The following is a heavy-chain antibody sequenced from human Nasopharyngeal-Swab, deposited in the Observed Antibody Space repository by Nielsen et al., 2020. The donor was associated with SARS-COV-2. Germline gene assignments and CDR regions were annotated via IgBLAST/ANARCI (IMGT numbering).Heavy chain of an antibody. CDR3: AKSLVPYYYYGMDV. Sequence: ASVKVSCKASGYTFTSYAIHWVRQAPGQRLEWMGWINAGNGNTKYSQKFQGRVTITRDTSASTAYMELSSLRSEDTAVYYCAKSLVPYYYYGMDVWGKGTTVTVAS. J-gene: IGHJ6*04. CDR1: GYTFTSYA. V-gene: IGHV1-3*01. D-gene: IGHD2-8*02. CDR2: INAGNGNT.